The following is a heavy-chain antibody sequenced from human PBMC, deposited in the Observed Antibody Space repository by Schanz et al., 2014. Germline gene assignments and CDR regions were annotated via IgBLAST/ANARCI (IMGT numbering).Heavy chain of an antibody. J-gene: IGHJ6*03. CDR2: IWYDGSNE. Sequence: QVPLVESGGGVVQPGRSLRLSCAASGFTFSNHGMHWVRQSPGKGLELVALIWYDGSNEYYADSVKGRFTIARDNPKKTLYLQMNSLRAEDTAVYYCARDHQWLARYYMDVWGKGTTVTVSS. D-gene: IGHD6-19*01. V-gene: IGHV3-33*01. CDR1: GFTFSNHG. CDR3: ARDHQWLARYYMDV.